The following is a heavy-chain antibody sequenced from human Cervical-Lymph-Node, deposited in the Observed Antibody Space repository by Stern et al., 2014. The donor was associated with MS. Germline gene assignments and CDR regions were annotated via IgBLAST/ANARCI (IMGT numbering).Heavy chain of an antibody. D-gene: IGHD2-15*01. Sequence: QLVQSGGGLVKAGGSLRLSCAASGFTFSDYYMSWIRQAPGKGLEWVSYISRSGTSVYYAESVEGRFTISRDNAKNSLFLQMNSLRAEDTAIYYCVRDLCKSRICYPFDYWGQGTPVTVSS. CDR3: VRDLCKSRICYPFDY. V-gene: IGHV3-11*01. CDR2: ISRSGTSV. CDR1: GFTFSDYY. J-gene: IGHJ4*02.